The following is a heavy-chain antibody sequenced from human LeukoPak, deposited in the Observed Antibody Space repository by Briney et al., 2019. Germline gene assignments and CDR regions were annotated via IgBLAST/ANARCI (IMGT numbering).Heavy chain of an antibody. CDR1: GFTFSSYS. D-gene: IGHD7-27*01. V-gene: IGHV3-21*01. J-gene: IGHJ6*03. CDR2: ISSSSSYI. CDR3: ARGWAKLGIPRTTYYYYMDV. Sequence: GGSLRLSCAASGFTFSSYSMNWVRQAPGKGLEWVSSISSSSSYIYYADSVKGRFTISRDNAKNSLYLQMNSLRAEDTAVYYCARGWAKLGIPRTTYYYYMDVWGKGTTVTVSS.